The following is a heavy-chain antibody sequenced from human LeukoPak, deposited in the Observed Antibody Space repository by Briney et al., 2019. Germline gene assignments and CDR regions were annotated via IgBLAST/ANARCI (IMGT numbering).Heavy chain of an antibody. Sequence: PGRSLRLSCAASGFTFSSYWMTWVRQAPGKGLEWVANIKQDGNEKFFVDSVRGRFAISRDNAKSSLFLQLAGLRAEDTAVYYCARGRDSGRYFDYWGQGTLVTVSS. D-gene: IGHD1-26*01. J-gene: IGHJ4*02. CDR2: IKQDGNEK. CDR1: GFTFSSYW. V-gene: IGHV3-7*01. CDR3: ARGRDSGRYFDY.